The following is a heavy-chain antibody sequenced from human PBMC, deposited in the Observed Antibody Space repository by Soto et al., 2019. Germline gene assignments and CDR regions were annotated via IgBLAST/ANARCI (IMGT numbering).Heavy chain of an antibody. CDR2: IGTYNDNT. CDR3: ARPPPSSFGSGWWY. J-gene: IGHJ4*02. Sequence: ASVKVSCKASGYTFTNYGISWVRQAPGQGLEWMGWIGTYNDNTNYGQKFQGRVTLTTDTSTGTAYMELRSLRSDDTAVYYCARPPPSSFGSGWWYGGQGTLVTVSS. V-gene: IGHV1-18*01. CDR1: GYTFTNYG. D-gene: IGHD6-19*01.